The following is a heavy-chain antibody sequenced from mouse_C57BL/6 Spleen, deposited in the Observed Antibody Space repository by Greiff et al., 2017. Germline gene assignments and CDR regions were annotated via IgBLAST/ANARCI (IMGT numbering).Heavy chain of an antibody. Sequence: VQLQQSGAELVRPGASVKLSCTASGFNIKDDYMHWVKQRPEQGLEWIGWICPGNGATEYASLFQGKATITADTYSNTAYLQLSGLTSEETAVYYCTRSLRGYWGQGNTLTVSS. CDR3: TRSLRGY. J-gene: IGHJ2*01. D-gene: IGHD1-1*01. V-gene: IGHV14-4*01. CDR1: GFNIKDDY. CDR2: ICPGNGAT.